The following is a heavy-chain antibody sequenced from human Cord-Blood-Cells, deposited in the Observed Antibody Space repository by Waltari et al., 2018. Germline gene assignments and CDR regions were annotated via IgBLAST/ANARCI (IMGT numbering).Heavy chain of an antibody. CDR1: GGSFSGYY. V-gene: IGHV4-34*01. Sequence: QVQLQQWGAGLLKPSETLSLTCAVYGGSFSGYYWSWIRQPPGKGLEWFGEINHSGSNSYHPSLKIRVTISVDTSKNQFSLKRISVTAADTAVYYCARGGLEYFQHWGQGTLVTVSS. J-gene: IGHJ1*01. CDR2: INHSGSN. CDR3: ARGGLEYFQH.